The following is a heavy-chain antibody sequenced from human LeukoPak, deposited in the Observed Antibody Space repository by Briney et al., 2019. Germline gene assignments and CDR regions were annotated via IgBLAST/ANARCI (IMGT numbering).Heavy chain of an antibody. V-gene: IGHV1-2*02. Sequence: ASVKVSCKASGYTFTGYYMHWVRQAPGQGLEWRGWINPNSGGTNYAQKFQGRVTMTRDTSISTAYMELSRLRSDDTAVYYCARDSERYDSSWDIGDYWGQGTLVTVSS. CDR3: ARDSERYDSSWDIGDY. CDR1: GYTFTGYY. CDR2: INPNSGGT. D-gene: IGHD6-13*01. J-gene: IGHJ4*02.